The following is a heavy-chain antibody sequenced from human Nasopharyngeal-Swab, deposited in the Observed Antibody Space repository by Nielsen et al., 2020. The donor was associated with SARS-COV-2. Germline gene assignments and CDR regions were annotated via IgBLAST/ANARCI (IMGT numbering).Heavy chain of an antibody. CDR2: IKQDGSEK. D-gene: IGHD4-11*01. CDR3: ATDGYSFGYDRGY. CDR1: GFTFSTYW. V-gene: IGHV3-7*01. Sequence: GESLKISCATSGFTFSTYWMTWVRQAPGKGLEWVANIKQDGSEKYYIDSVKGRFTISRDNAKSSLFLEMNSLRVEDTALYYCATDGYSFGYDRGYWGQGTLVIVSP. J-gene: IGHJ4*02.